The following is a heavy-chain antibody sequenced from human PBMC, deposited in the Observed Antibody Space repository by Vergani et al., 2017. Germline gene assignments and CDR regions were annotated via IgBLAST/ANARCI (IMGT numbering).Heavy chain of an antibody. CDR3: ARALRRGYGDYVDY. CDR1: GGSISSGGYY. D-gene: IGHD4-17*01. Sequence: QVQLQESGPGLVKPSQTLSLTCTVSGGSISSGGYYWSWIRQHPGKGLEWIGYIYYSGSTYSNPSLKSRVTISVDTSKNQFSLKLSSVTAADTAVFYCARALRRGYGDYVDYWGQGTLVTVSS. J-gene: IGHJ4*02. CDR2: IYYSGST. V-gene: IGHV4-31*03.